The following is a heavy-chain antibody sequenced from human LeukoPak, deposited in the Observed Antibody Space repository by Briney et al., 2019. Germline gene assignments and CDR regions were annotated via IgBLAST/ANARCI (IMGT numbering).Heavy chain of an antibody. Sequence: GGSLRLSCAASGFTFSSYAMSWVRQAPGKGLEWVSAISGSGGTIYYTDSVKGRFTISRDNSKNTLYLQMNSLRAEDTAVYYCAKTYSGYDYADYWGQGTLVTVSS. V-gene: IGHV3-23*01. CDR3: AKTYSGYDYADY. CDR2: ISGSGGTI. J-gene: IGHJ4*02. CDR1: GFTFSSYA. D-gene: IGHD5-12*01.